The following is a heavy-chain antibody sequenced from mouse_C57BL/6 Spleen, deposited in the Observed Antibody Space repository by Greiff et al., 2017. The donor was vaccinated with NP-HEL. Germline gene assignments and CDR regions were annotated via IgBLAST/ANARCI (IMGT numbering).Heavy chain of an antibody. CDR3: ARFFGYYGSSWDY. D-gene: IGHD1-1*01. CDR2: INPNNGGT. CDR1: GYTFTDYY. Sequence: EVQLQQSGPELVKPGASVKISCKASGYTFTDYYMNWVKQSHGKSLEWIGDINPNNGGTSYNQKFKGKATLTVDKSSSTAYMELRSLTSEDSAVYHCARFFGYYGSSWDYWGQGTTLTVSS. J-gene: IGHJ2*01. V-gene: IGHV1-26*01.